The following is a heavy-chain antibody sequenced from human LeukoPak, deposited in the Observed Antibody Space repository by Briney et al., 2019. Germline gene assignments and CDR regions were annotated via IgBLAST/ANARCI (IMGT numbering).Heavy chain of an antibody. Sequence: PSETLSLTCTVSGGSISSGSYYWSWILQPAGKGLEWIGRIYTSGSTNYNPSLKSRVTISVDTSKNQFSLKLSSVTAADTAVYYCARYAPNWSGDDFDIWGQGTMVTVSS. CDR3: ARYAPNWSGDDFDI. J-gene: IGHJ3*02. CDR1: GGSISSGSYY. V-gene: IGHV4-61*02. CDR2: IYTSGST. D-gene: IGHD3-3*01.